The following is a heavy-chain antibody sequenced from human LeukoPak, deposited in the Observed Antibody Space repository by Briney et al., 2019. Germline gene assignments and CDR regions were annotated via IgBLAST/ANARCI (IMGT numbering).Heavy chain of an antibody. CDR1: GFTFSDYY. V-gene: IGHV3-11*01. J-gene: IGHJ5*02. Sequence: GGSLRLSCAASGFTFSDYYMSWIRQAPGKGLEWVSYISSSGSTIYYADSVKGRFTISRDNAKNSLYLQMNSLRAEDTALYYCAKGKWYSGTYHFDHWGQGTLVTVSS. CDR3: AKGKWYSGTYHFDH. D-gene: IGHD1-26*01. CDR2: ISSSGSTI.